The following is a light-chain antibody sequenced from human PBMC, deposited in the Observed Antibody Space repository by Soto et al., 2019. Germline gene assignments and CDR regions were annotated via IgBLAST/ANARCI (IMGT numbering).Light chain of an antibody. CDR1: NIGSKS. Sequence: SYELTQPPSVSVAPGKTARITCGGNNIGSKSVHWYQQKPGQAPVLVIYYDSDRPSGIPERFSGSNSGNTATLTISRVEAGDEADYYCQVWDSSSDRVAFGGGTKLTVL. CDR3: QVWDSSSDRVA. V-gene: IGLV3-21*04. J-gene: IGLJ2*01. CDR2: YDS.